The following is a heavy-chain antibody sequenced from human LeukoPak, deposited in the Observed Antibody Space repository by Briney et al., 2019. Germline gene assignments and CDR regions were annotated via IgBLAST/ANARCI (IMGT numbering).Heavy chain of an antibody. CDR1: GYTFTSYG. V-gene: IGHV1-18*03. J-gene: IGHJ5*02. CDR2: ISAYNGNT. Sequence: ASVKVSCKASGYTFTSYGISWVRQAPGQGLEWMGRISAYNGNTNYAQKLQGRVTMTTDTSTSTAYMELRSLRSDDMAVYYCARMVVAAMNWFDPWGQGTLVTVSS. D-gene: IGHD2-15*01. CDR3: ARMVVAAMNWFDP.